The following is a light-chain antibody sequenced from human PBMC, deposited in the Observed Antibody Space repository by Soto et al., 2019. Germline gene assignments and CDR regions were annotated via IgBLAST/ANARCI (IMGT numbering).Light chain of an antibody. CDR1: SGHSNYA. J-gene: IGLJ2*01. CDR2: LNNDGSH. Sequence: QPVLTQSASASASLGASVKLTCTLSSGHSNYAIAWHQQQPEKGPRYLMKLNNDGSHSKGDGIPDRFSGSSSGAERYLTISSLQSEDESDYYCQTWDTGISVVFGGGTQLTVL. CDR3: QTWDTGISVV. V-gene: IGLV4-69*01.